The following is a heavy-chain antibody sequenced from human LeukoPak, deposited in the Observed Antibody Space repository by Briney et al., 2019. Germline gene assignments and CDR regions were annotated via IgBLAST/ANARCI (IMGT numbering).Heavy chain of an antibody. J-gene: IGHJ5*02. CDR1: GGSISSYY. Sequence: SETLSLTCTVSGGSISSYYWSWIRQPAGKGLEWIGRIFTSGSTNYNPSLKSRVTMSVDTSKNQFSLKLSSVTAADTAVYYCARDLYCSSTSCYRSDPWGQGTLVTVSS. CDR2: IFTSGST. D-gene: IGHD2-2*01. V-gene: IGHV4-4*07. CDR3: ARDLYCSSTSCYRSDP.